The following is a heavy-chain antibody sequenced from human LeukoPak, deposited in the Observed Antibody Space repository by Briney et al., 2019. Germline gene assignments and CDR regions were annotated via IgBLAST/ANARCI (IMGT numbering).Heavy chain of an antibody. CDR3: VTYYFDSSGPRKNY. CDR2: INHSGST. V-gene: IGHV4-34*01. Sequence: PSETLSLTCAVYGGSFSGYYWSWIRQPPGKGLEWIGEINHSGSTNYNPSLKSRVTISVDTSKKQFSLKLSSVTAADTAVYYCVTYYFDSSGPRKNYWGQGTLVTVSS. CDR1: GGSFSGYY. J-gene: IGHJ4*02. D-gene: IGHD3-22*01.